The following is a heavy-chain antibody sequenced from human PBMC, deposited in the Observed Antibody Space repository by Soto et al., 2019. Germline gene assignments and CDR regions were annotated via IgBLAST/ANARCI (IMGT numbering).Heavy chain of an antibody. CDR2: IYHSVST. CDR3: ARVGLAVAGLRLDY. D-gene: IGHD6-19*01. CDR1: GGSISSSNW. V-gene: IGHV4-4*02. J-gene: IGHJ4*02. Sequence: PSETLSLTCAVSGGSISSSNWWSWVRQPPGKGLEWIGEIYHSVSTNYNPSLKSRVTISVDKSKNQFSLKLCSVTAADTAVYYCARVGLAVAGLRLDYWGQGTLVTVSS.